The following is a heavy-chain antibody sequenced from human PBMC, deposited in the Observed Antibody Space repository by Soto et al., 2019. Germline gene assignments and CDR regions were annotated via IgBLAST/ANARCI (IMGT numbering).Heavy chain of an antibody. CDR1: GASISSEQS. J-gene: IGHJ4*02. CDR3: ARSFGWYAIDQ. D-gene: IGHD6-19*01. V-gene: IGHV4-4*02. CDR2: IHHSGST. Sequence: QMQLQESGPGLVKPSETLSLTCAVSGASISSEQSWSWVRQPPGKGLEWIGEIHHSGSTNNNPSLQRRGTISVYKSTNQFSLTLSSVTAADTAVYYCARSFGWYAIDQWGQGTLVIVSS.